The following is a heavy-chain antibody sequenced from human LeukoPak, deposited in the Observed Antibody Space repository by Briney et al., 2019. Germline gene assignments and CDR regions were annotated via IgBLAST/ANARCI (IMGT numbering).Heavy chain of an antibody. CDR3: ARRAILTGYWFDP. CDR1: GYSFTSYW. V-gene: IGHV5-51*01. J-gene: IGHJ5*02. CDR2: IYPGDSDT. Sequence: GESLKISCKGSGYSFTSYWIGWVRPMPGKGLEWMGIIYPGDSDTRYSPSFQGQVTISDDKSISTAYLQWSRLKASDTAMYYCARRAILTGYWFDPWGQGTLVTVSS. D-gene: IGHD3-9*01.